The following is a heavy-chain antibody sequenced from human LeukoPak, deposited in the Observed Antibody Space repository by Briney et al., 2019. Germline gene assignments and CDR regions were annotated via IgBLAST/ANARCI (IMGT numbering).Heavy chain of an antibody. J-gene: IGHJ5*01. CDR3: ARVRPGDADS. D-gene: IGHD1-26*01. V-gene: IGHV3-7*01. CDR1: GFTFSTYW. CDR2: INQGGSGK. Sequence: PGGSLRLSCAASGFTFSTYWMTWLRQAPGKGLEWVASINQGGSGKYYPDSVKGRFTISRDNTENSLYLQMNSLRAEDTAVYYCARVRPGDADSWGQGTLVSASS.